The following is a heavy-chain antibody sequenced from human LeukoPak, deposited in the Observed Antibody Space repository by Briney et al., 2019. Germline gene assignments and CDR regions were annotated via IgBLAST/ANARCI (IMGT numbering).Heavy chain of an antibody. J-gene: IGHJ3*02. Sequence: GGSLRLSCAASGLTFSSYTMNWVRQAPGKGLEWVSSISSGSTYIYYADSVKGRFTISRDNAKNSLYLQMNSLRAGVTAVYYCAAHYYDSSGWLGPFDIWGQGTMVTVSS. CDR3: AAHYYDSSGWLGPFDI. V-gene: IGHV3-21*01. D-gene: IGHD3-22*01. CDR1: GLTFSSYT. CDR2: ISSGSTYI.